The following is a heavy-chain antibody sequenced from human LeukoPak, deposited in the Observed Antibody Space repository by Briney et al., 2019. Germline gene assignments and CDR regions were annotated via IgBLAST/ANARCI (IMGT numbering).Heavy chain of an antibody. Sequence: PGGSLRPSCAASGFTFSSYWMSWVRQAPGKGLEWVANIKQDGSEKYYVDSVRGRFTISRDSAKNSLYLQMNSLRAEDTAVYYCARETHGDYMDVWGKGTTVTVSS. CDR1: GFTFSSYW. CDR3: ARETHGDYMDV. J-gene: IGHJ6*03. D-gene: IGHD3-10*01. CDR2: IKQDGSEK. V-gene: IGHV3-7*01.